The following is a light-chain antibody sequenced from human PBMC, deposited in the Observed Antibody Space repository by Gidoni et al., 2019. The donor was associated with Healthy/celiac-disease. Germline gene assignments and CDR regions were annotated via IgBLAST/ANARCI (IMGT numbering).Light chain of an antibody. CDR2: AAS. J-gene: IGKJ4*01. Sequence: AIRMTQSPSSLSASTGDRVTITCRASQGSSSYLAWYQQKPGKAPKLLIYAASTLQSGVPSRFSGSGSGTDFTLTISCLQSEDFATYYCQQYYSYPHTFGGGTKVEIK. CDR3: QQYYSYPHT. CDR1: QGSSSY. V-gene: IGKV1-8*01.